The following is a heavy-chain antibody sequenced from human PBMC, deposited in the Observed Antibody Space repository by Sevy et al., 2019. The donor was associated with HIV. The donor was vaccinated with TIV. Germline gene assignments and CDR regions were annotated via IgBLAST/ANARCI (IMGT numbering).Heavy chain of an antibody. CDR3: ARAQQVTMLVVIGGLYFDF. CDR2: IKQDMSEK. J-gene: IGHJ4*02. Sequence: GGSLRLSCAASVFTFSSYWMTWVRQAPGKGLEWVANIKQDMSEKYYADSVKGRFTISRDNARSSLYLQMESLRAEDTAVYYCARAQQVTMLVVIGGLYFDFWGQGTLVTVSS. V-gene: IGHV3-7*01. CDR1: VFTFSSYW. D-gene: IGHD3-22*01.